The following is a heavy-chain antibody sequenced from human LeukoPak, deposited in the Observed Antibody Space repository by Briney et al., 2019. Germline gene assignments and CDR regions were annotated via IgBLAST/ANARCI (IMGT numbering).Heavy chain of an antibody. CDR3: ALGAYGDYTLDY. V-gene: IGHV3-30*04. CDR2: ISYDGSNK. D-gene: IGHD4-17*01. CDR1: GFTFSSYA. Sequence: GGSLRLSCAASGFTFSSYAMHWVRQAPGKGLEWVAVISYDGSNKYYADSVKGQFTISRDNSKNTLYLQMNSLRAEDTAVYYCALGAYGDYTLDYWGQGTLVTVSS. J-gene: IGHJ4*02.